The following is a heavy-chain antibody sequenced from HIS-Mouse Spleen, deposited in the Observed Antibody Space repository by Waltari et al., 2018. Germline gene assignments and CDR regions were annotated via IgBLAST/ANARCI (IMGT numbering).Heavy chain of an antibody. Sequence: QLQLQESGPGLVKPSETLSLTCTVSGGSISSSSYYWGWLRQPPGKGLEWIGSIYYSGSTYYNPSLKRRVTISVDTSKNQFSRKLSSVTAADTAVYYCAREIPYSSSWYDWYFDLWGRGTLVTVSS. V-gene: IGHV4-39*07. CDR3: AREIPYSSSWYDWYFDL. J-gene: IGHJ2*01. CDR2: IYYSGST. D-gene: IGHD6-13*01. CDR1: GGSISSSSYY.